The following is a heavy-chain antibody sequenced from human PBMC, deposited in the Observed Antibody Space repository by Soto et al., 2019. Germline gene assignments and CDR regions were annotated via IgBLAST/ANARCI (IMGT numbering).Heavy chain of an antibody. CDR2: INHDGGTI. J-gene: IGHJ4*02. CDR3: ARTIRGYSYGSDY. D-gene: IGHD5-18*01. CDR1: GFTFTFYT. V-gene: IGHV3-48*01. Sequence: EVQLMESGGGLVQPGGSLRISCAASGFTFTFYTFNWVRQAPGKGLEWVSYINHDGGTISYADSVKGRFTISRDNAKNSLFMQMNSLRAEDTGVYYCARTIRGYSYGSDYWGQGTLVTVSS.